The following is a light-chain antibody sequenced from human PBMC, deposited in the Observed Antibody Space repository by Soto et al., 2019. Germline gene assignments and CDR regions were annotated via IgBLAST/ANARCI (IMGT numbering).Light chain of an antibody. CDR1: QGIRND. V-gene: IGKV1-6*01. CDR3: LEDYNYPPT. J-gene: IGKJ1*01. CDR2: TAS. Sequence: IQMTQSPSSLSASVGDRVTITCRASQGIRNDLNWYQQKPGKAPKLLIYTASNLHSGVPSRFSGSGSGTEFTLTISSLQPEDFATYYCLEDYNYPPTFGQGTKVDIK.